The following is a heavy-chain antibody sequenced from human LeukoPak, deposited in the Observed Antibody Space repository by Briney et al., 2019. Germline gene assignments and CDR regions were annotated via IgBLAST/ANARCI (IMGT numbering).Heavy chain of an antibody. D-gene: IGHD2-2*01. J-gene: IGHJ6*03. CDR1: GGSISSSSYY. V-gene: IGHV4-39*07. CDR2: IYYSGST. CDR3: ARGIVVVPGFIPLAYYYMDV. Sequence: PSETLSLTCTVSGGSISSSSYYWGWIRQPPGKGLEWIGSIYYSGSTYYNPSLKSRVTISVDTSKNQFSLKLSSVTAADTAVYYCARGIVVVPGFIPLAYYYMDVWGKGSTVTVSS.